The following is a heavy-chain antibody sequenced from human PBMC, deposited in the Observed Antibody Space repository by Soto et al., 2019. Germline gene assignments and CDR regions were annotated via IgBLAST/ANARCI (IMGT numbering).Heavy chain of an antibody. D-gene: IGHD1-1*01. CDR1: GSTFSSYA. CDR3: AREETGTFDC. V-gene: IGHV3-33*01. J-gene: IGHJ4*02. Sequence: QVQLVESGGGVVQPGRSLRLSCAASGSTFSSYAMHWVRQAPGKGLDWVAVIWYDGSNEDYADSVKGRFTISRDNSKKTLFLQMNSLRVEDTAVYYCAREETGTFDCWGQGTLVTVSS. CDR2: IWYDGSNE.